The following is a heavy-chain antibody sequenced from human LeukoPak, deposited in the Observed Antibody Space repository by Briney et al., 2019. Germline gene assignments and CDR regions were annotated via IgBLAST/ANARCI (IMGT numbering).Heavy chain of an antibody. D-gene: IGHD3-9*01. V-gene: IGHV3-7*01. J-gene: IGHJ6*02. CDR3: ARVLRYFYGMDV. CDR1: GFTFNDYS. Sequence: GGSLRLSCAASGFTFNDYSMNWVRQAPGKGLEWVANIKQDGSEKYYVDSVKGRFTISRDNAKNSLYLQMNSLRAEDTAVYYCARVLRYFYGMDVWGQGTTVTVSS. CDR2: IKQDGSEK.